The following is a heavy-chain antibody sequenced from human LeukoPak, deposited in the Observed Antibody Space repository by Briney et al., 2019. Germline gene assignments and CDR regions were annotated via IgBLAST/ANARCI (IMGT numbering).Heavy chain of an antibody. J-gene: IGHJ4*02. Sequence: RGSLRLSCAASGVTVNSIYMSWVRQAPGEGLEWVSVVYAGGDTYYAESVKGRFTISRDNSKNTVYLQMNSLRPEDTAIYYCARDLAPSVPTGGGNYFDYWGQGTLVTVAS. V-gene: IGHV3-66*01. CDR1: GVTVNSIY. CDR3: ARDLAPSVPTGGGNYFDY. D-gene: IGHD4-17*01. CDR2: VYAGGDT.